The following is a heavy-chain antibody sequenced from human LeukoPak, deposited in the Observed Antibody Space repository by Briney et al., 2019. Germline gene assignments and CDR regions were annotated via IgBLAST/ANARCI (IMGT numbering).Heavy chain of an antibody. CDR2: IYYSGST. V-gene: IGHV4-39*01. Sequence: SETLSLTCTVSGGSISSSSYYWGWIRQPPGKGLGWIGSIYYSGSTYYNPSLKSRVTISVDTSKNQFSLKLSSVTAADTAVYYCARSLIYSGYDYYFDYWGQGTLVTVSS. J-gene: IGHJ4*02. CDR3: ARSLIYSGYDYYFDY. CDR1: GGSISSSSYY. D-gene: IGHD5-12*01.